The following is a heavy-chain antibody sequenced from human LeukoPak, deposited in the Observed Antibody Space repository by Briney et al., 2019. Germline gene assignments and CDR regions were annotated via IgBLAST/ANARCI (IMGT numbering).Heavy chain of an antibody. J-gene: IGHJ4*02. CDR1: GGSISSYY. CDR2: IHYSGNT. V-gene: IGHV4-59*01. CDR3: ARGGYYDVLTGYYVYLDY. D-gene: IGHD3-9*01. Sequence: SETLSLTCTVSGGSISSYYWNWIRQPPGKGLEWIGYIHYSGNTNYSPSLKSRVTISVDTSKNQFSLYLSSVTAADTAVYYCARGGYYDVLTGYYVYLDYWGQGTLITVSS.